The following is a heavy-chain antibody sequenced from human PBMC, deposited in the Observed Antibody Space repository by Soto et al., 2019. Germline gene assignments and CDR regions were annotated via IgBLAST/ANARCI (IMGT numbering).Heavy chain of an antibody. Sequence: PGGSPGLSCAASGVRLWIYVMHWVRQDPGKGLEWVAVIWYDGSNKYYADSVKGRFTISRDNSKNTLYLQMNSLRAEDTAVYYCAREKMPPFSSSFGMDVWGQGTTVTVSS. V-gene: IGHV3-33*01. J-gene: IGHJ6*02. D-gene: IGHD6-6*01. CDR3: AREKMPPFSSSFGMDV. CDR2: IWYDGSNK. CDR1: GVRLWIYV.